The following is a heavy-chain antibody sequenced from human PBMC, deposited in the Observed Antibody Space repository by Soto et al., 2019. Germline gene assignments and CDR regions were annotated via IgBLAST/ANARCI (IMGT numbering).Heavy chain of an antibody. V-gene: IGHV5-10-1*01. CDR1: GYSFTSYW. D-gene: IGHD6-6*01. J-gene: IGHJ5*02. CDR3: ARHPIAARRHWFDP. CDR2: IDPSDSYT. Sequence: GVSLKVSCKGAGYSFTSYWISWVRQMPGKGLEWMGRIDPSDSYTNYSPSFQGHVTISADKSISTAHLQWSSLKASDTAMYYCARHPIAARRHWFDPWGQGTLVTVSS.